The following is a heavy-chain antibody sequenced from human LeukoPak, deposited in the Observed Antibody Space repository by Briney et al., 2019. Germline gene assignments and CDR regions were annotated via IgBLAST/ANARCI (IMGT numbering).Heavy chain of an antibody. Sequence: PGRSLRLSCAASGFTFSSYGMHWVRQAPGKGLEWVAVIWYDGSNKYYADSVKGRFTISRDNSKNTLYLQMNSLRPEDTAVYYCASPMVRGVIIPDYWGEGTLVTVSS. J-gene: IGHJ4*02. CDR2: IWYDGSNK. CDR3: ASPMVRGVIIPDY. V-gene: IGHV3-33*01. CDR1: GFTFSSYG. D-gene: IGHD3-10*01.